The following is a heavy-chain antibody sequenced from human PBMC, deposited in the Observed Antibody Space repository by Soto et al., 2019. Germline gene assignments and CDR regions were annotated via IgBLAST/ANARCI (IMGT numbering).Heavy chain of an antibody. D-gene: IGHD7-27*01. Sequence: GGSLRISCATSGFILSDCAMNWVRQAPGKGLEWVSYISSSSSVIDYADSVKGRFTVSRDNARNSLYLQMNSLRAEDTAVYYCARDLSWGSNWYYYMDVWGKGTTVNVSS. CDR2: ISSSSSVI. CDR3: ARDLSWGSNWYYYMDV. V-gene: IGHV3-48*01. CDR1: GFILSDCA. J-gene: IGHJ6*03.